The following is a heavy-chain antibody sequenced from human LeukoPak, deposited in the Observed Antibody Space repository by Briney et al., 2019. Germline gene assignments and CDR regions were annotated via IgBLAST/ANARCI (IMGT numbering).Heavy chain of an antibody. D-gene: IGHD6-19*01. CDR2: IIPIFGTA. V-gene: IGHV1-69*05. CDR3: ARGGYSSGPAFDY. J-gene: IGHJ4*02. CDR1: GGTFSSYA. Sequence: GASVKVSCKASGGTFSSYAISWVRQAPGQGLEWMGGIIPIFGTANYAQKFQGRVTITTDESTSTAYMELSSLRSEDTAVYYCARGGYSSGPAFDYWGQGTLVTVSS.